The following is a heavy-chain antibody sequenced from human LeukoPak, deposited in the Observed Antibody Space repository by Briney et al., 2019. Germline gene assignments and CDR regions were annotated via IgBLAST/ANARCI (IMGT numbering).Heavy chain of an antibody. CDR3: TTVKTTMV. J-gene: IGHJ4*02. Sequence: PGGSLRLSYAASGFTFSDSTMHWVRQAPGKGLEWVGRIRSKTDSYATAYAASVEGRFSISREDSKDTAYLQMNSLKTEDTAVYYCTTVKTTMVWGQGSLVTVSS. V-gene: IGHV3-73*01. CDR2: IRSKTDSYAT. CDR1: GFTFSDST. D-gene: IGHD5-18*01.